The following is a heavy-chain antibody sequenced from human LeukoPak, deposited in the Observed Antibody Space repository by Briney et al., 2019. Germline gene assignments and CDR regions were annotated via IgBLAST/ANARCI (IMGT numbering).Heavy chain of an antibody. CDR3: AKGRRYCSGGSCYSNYYYGMDV. D-gene: IGHD2-15*01. Sequence: GGSLRLSCAASGFTFSSYAMSWVRQAPGKGLEWVSAISGSGGSTYYADSVKGRFTISRDNSKNTLYLQMSSLRAEDTAVYYCAKGRRYCSGGSCYSNYYYGMDVWGQGTTVTVSS. CDR2: ISGSGGST. J-gene: IGHJ6*02. V-gene: IGHV3-23*01. CDR1: GFTFSSYA.